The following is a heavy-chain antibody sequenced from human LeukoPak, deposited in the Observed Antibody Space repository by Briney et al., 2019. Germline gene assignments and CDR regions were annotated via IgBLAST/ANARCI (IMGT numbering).Heavy chain of an antibody. Sequence: GGSLRLSCAASGFTFSSYAMHWVRQAPGKGLEWVAVISYDGSNKYYADSVKGRFTISRDNSKNTLYLQMNSLRAEDTAVYYCAKSLYGGPQRGSDYWGQGTLVTVSS. D-gene: IGHD4-23*01. J-gene: IGHJ4*02. CDR3: AKSLYGGPQRGSDY. CDR1: GFTFSSYA. CDR2: ISYDGSNK. V-gene: IGHV3-30-3*02.